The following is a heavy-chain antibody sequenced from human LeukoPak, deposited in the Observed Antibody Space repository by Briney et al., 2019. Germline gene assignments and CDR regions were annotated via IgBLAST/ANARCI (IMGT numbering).Heavy chain of an antibody. CDR3: AKGAWGFPWDY. V-gene: IGHV4-34*01. Sequence: SETPSLTCAVYDGSFSNYYWTWIRQPPGKGLEWIGEINHSGGTNYSPSLKSRVAISVDTSKNQFSLRLSSVTAADTAVYYCAKGAWGFPWDYWGQGTLVTVSS. CDR2: INHSGGT. J-gene: IGHJ4*02. CDR1: DGSFSNYY. D-gene: IGHD3-16*01.